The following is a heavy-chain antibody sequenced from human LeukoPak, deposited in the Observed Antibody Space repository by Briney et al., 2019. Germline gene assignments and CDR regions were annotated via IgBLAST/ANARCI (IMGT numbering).Heavy chain of an antibody. D-gene: IGHD6-13*01. CDR2: IYPGDSDT. CDR3: ARLISSSWYDPFDY. CDR1: GYSFTSYW. V-gene: IGHV5-51*01. J-gene: IGHJ4*02. Sequence: GESLKISCKGSGYSFTSYWIGWVRQMPGKGLEWMGIIYPGDSDTRYSPSFQGQVTISPDKSISTAYLQWSSLKASDTATYYCARLISSSWYDPFDYWGQGTLVTVSS.